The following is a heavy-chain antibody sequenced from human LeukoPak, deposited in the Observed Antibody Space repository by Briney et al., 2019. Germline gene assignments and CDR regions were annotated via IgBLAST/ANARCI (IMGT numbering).Heavy chain of an antibody. CDR3: ASVVAATVGYFDY. CDR2: IYHSGST. CDR1: GGSISSGGYS. V-gene: IGHV4-30-2*01. Sequence: SETLSLTCAVSGGSISSGGYSWSWIRQPPGKGLEWIGYIYHSGSTYYNPSLKSRVTISVDRSKNQFSLKLSSVTAADTAVYYCASVVAATVGYFDYWGQGTLVTVSS. J-gene: IGHJ4*02. D-gene: IGHD2-15*01.